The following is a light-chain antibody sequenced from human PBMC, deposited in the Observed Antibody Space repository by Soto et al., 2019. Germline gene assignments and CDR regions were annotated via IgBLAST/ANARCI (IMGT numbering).Light chain of an antibody. CDR1: QSIDNF. J-gene: IGKJ1*01. V-gene: IGKV1-39*01. CDR3: QQTYNTPPWT. Sequence: DFQMTQSPSSLSASVGDRVTITCRASQSIDNFLNWYQQKPGKAPKLLISAAFSLQSGVPSRFSSSGSGTEFTLTITSLQPEDFATHYCQQTYNTPPWTFGQGTKVEIK. CDR2: AAF.